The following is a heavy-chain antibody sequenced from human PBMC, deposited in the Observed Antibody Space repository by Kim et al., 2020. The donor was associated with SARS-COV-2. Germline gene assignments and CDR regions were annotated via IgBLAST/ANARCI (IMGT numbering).Heavy chain of an antibody. Sequence: GGSLRLSCAASGFTFSNYGMHWVRQAPGKGLEWLTFISNDGGTKYYADSVKGRFTISRDNSKSTLYLQMNSLTPEDTAVYYCAKDRSATWSLDYWGQGTLVTVSS. J-gene: IGHJ4*02. CDR3: AKDRSATWSLDY. CDR1: GFTFSNYG. D-gene: IGHD2-8*02. V-gene: IGHV3-30*18. CDR2: ISNDGGTK.